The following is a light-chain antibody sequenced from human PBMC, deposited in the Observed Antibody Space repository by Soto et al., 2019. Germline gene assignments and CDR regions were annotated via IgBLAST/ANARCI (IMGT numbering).Light chain of an antibody. CDR3: SSHYATSPYV. J-gene: IGLJ1*01. CDR1: SNDVGGYNY. Sequence: QSVLTQPASVSGSPGQSITISCTGTSNDVGGYNYVSWYQQQPGKAPKLIIYEVSHRPSGISNRFSGSKSGNTASLTISGLHLEDEADYYCSSHYATSPYVFGTGTKVTV. CDR2: EVS. V-gene: IGLV2-14*01.